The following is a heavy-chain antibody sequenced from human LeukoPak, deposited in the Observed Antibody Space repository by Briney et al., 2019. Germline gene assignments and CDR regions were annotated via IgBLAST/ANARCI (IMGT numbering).Heavy chain of an antibody. CDR3: AREGGYSSSWYIDY. J-gene: IGHJ4*02. CDR2: IYHSGST. CDR1: GGSISSSNW. Sequence: SGTLSLTCAVSGGSISSSNWWSWVRPPPGKGREWIGEIYHSGSTNYSPSLKSRVTISVDKSKNQFSLKLSSVTAADTAVYYCAREGGYSSSWYIDYWGQGTLVTVSS. V-gene: IGHV4-4*02. D-gene: IGHD6-13*01.